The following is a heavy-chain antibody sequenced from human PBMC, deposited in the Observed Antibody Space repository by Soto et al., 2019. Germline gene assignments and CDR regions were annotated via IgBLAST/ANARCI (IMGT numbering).Heavy chain of an antibody. CDR3: ARDCDGYSSGWYQRGGFDY. CDR2: IWYDASNK. D-gene: IGHD6-19*01. CDR1: GFTFSSYG. V-gene: IGHV3-33*01. Sequence: QVQLVESGGGVVQPGRSLRLSCAASGFTFSSYGMHWVRQAPGKGLEWVAVIWYDASNKYYADSVKGRFTISRDNSKNKLYLQMNSLRAEDTAVYCCARDCDGYSSGWYQRGGFDYWGQGTLVTVSS. J-gene: IGHJ4*02.